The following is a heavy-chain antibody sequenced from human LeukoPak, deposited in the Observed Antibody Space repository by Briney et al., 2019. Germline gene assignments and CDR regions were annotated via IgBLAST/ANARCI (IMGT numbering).Heavy chain of an antibody. CDR1: GGSFSGYY. CDR3: ARGGKIQLKLPSFDY. V-gene: IGHV4-34*01. D-gene: IGHD5-18*01. CDR2: INHSGST. J-gene: IGHJ4*02. Sequence: SETLSLTCAVYGGSFSGYYWSWIRQPPGKGLEWIGEINHSGSTNYNPSLKSRVTISVDTYKNQFSLKLSSVTAADTAVYYCARGGKIQLKLPSFDYWGQGTLVTVSS.